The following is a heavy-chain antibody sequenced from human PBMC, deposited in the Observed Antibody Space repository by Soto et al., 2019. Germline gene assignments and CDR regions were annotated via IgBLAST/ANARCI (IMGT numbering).Heavy chain of an antibody. CDR2: ISSSSSYI. J-gene: IGHJ2*01. CDR3: ARSTCSGGSCYSSWYFDL. D-gene: IGHD2-15*01. CDR1: GFTFSSYS. V-gene: IGHV3-21*01. Sequence: EVQLVESGGGLVKPGGSLRLSCAASGFTFSSYSMNWVRQAPGKGLEWVSSISSSSSYIYYADSVKGRFTISRDNAKNSLYLQMNSLRAEDTAVYYCARSTCSGGSCYSSWYFDLWGRGTLVTVSS.